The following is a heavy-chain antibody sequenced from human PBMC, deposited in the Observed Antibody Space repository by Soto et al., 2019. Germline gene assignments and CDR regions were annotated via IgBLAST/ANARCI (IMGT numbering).Heavy chain of an antibody. CDR1: GFSLSTSGMC. CDR3: ALMGNYYGSGSSYFDY. V-gene: IGHV2-70*11. J-gene: IGHJ4*02. CDR2: IDWDDDK. Sequence: SGPTLVNPTQTLTLTCTFSGFSLSTSGMCVSWIRQPPGKALEWLARIDWDDDKYYSTSLKTRLNISKNTSKNQVILTMTNKELVDTATFYCALMGNYYGSGSSYFDYWGQGTLVTVSS. D-gene: IGHD3-10*01.